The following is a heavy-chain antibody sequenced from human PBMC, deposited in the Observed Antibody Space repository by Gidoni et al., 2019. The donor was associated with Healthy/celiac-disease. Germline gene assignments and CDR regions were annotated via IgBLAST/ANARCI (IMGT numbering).Heavy chain of an antibody. D-gene: IGHD6-6*01. Sequence: QVQLVQSGAEVKKPGSSVTVSCKASGGTFSSYPISWVRQAPGQGLEWMGGIIPIFGTANYAQKFQGRVTITADESTSTAYMELSSLRSEDTAVYYCARRGQLVHYYYYYGMDVWGQGTTVTVSS. CDR3: ARRGQLVHYYYYYGMDV. J-gene: IGHJ6*02. CDR2: IIPIFGTA. V-gene: IGHV1-69*01. CDR1: GGTFSSYP.